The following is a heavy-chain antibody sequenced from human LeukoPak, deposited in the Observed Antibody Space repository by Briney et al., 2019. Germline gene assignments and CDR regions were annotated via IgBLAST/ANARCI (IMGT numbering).Heavy chain of an antibody. CDR3: ATDHFDSSGYHSLLGYFEH. Sequence: GAAVKVSCKASGYTFSNYYVHWVRQAPGQGLDGMGIIKPSGGGTSYALKFQGRVTLTSDTSTSTAYMELSSLRSDDTAVYYCATDHFDSSGYHSLLGYFEHWGQGTLVTVSS. CDR1: GYTFSNYY. J-gene: IGHJ1*01. CDR2: IKPSGGGT. V-gene: IGHV1-46*01. D-gene: IGHD3-22*01.